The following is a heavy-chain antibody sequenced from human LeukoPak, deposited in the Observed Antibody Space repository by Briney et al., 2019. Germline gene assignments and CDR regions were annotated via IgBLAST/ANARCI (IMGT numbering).Heavy chain of an antibody. Sequence: GASVKVSCKASGYTFTNYYMHWVRQAPGQGLEWMGMINPSGGSTSYAQKFQGRVTMTRDTSTSTVYMELSSLRSEDTAVYYCAREREYYDILTGYYHAGFDYWGQGTLVTVSS. J-gene: IGHJ4*02. D-gene: IGHD3-9*01. CDR3: AREREYYDILTGYYHAGFDY. CDR1: GYTFTNYY. V-gene: IGHV1-46*01. CDR2: INPSGGST.